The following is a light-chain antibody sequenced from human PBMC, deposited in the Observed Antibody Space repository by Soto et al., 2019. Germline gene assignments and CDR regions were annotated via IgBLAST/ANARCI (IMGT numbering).Light chain of an antibody. CDR1: RSVSSTY. Sequence: EIVLTQSPGPLSLFPGERATLSFRAGRSVSSTYLAWYQQRPGQFPRLLLYGASTRATGIPERFSGSGSGTDFTRTISRLEPEDIAVNYCQQFGTSPTFGQGTKVEIK. J-gene: IGKJ1*01. CDR2: GAS. CDR3: QQFGTSPT. V-gene: IGKV3-20*01.